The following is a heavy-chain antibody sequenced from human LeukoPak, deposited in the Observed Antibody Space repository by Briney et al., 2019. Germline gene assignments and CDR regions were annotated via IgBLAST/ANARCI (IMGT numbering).Heavy chain of an antibody. V-gene: IGHV1-69*01. D-gene: IGHD3-22*01. CDR1: GGTFSSYA. CDR3: ARGEYYYDSSGYYYAPFDY. Sequence: ASVKVSCKASGGTFSSYAISWVRQAPGQGLEWMGGIIPIFGTANYAQKFQGRVTITADESTSTAYMELSSLRSEDTAVYDCARGEYYYDSSGYYYAPFDYWGQGTLVTVSS. CDR2: IIPIFGTA. J-gene: IGHJ4*02.